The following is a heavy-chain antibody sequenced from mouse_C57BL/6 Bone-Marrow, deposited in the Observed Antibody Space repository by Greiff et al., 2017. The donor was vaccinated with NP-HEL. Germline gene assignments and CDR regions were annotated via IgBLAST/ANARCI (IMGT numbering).Heavy chain of an antibody. J-gene: IGHJ3*01. CDR1: GYSFTGYF. CDR2: INPYNGDT. V-gene: IGHV1-20*01. Sequence: VQLQQSGPELVKPGDSVKISCKASGYSFTGYFMNWVMQSHGKSLEWIGRINPYNGDTFYNQKFKGKATLTVDKSSRTAHMELRSLTSEDSAVYYCARKGGLRSFAYWGQGTLVTVSA. D-gene: IGHD2-4*01. CDR3: ARKGGLRSFAY.